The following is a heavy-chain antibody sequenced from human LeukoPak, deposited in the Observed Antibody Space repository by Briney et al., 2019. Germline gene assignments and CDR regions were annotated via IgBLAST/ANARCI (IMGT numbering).Heavy chain of an antibody. J-gene: IGHJ6*03. V-gene: IGHV1-8*03. D-gene: IGHD3-10*01. CDR1: GYTFTSYD. CDR3: ARGPYYGSGSYPYYHYYMDV. CDR2: MNPNNGNT. Sequence: ASVKVSCKASGYTFTSYDINWVRQATGQGLEWMGWMNPNNGNTGYAQKFQGRVTITRNTSISTAYMELSSLRSEDTAVYYCARGPYYGSGSYPYYHYYMDVWGKGTTVTVSS.